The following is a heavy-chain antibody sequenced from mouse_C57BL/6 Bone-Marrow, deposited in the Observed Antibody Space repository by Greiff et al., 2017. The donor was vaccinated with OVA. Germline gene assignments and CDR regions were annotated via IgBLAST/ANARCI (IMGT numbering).Heavy chain of an antibody. D-gene: IGHD1-1*01. CDR1: GYAFTNYL. CDR3: ARGTYYGSKFWYFDV. V-gene: IGHV1-54*01. J-gene: IGHJ1*03. CDR2: INPGSGGT. Sequence: QVQLQQSGAELVRPGTSVKVSCKASGYAFTNYLIEWVKQRPGQGLEWIGVINPGSGGTNYNEKFKGKATLTADKSSSTAYMQLSSLTSEDSAVYFCARGTYYGSKFWYFDVWGTGTTVTVSS.